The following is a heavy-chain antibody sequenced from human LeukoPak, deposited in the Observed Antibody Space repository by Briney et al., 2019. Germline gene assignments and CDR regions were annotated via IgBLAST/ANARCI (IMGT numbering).Heavy chain of an antibody. V-gene: IGHV3-30*18. CDR3: AKEGRIYYSYMDV. CDR2: ISYDGSNK. CDR1: GFTFSSYS. D-gene: IGHD2/OR15-2a*01. Sequence: GGSLRLSCAASGFTFSSYSMNWVRQAPGKGLEWVAVISYDGSNKYYADSVKGRFTISRDNSKNTLYLQMNSLRSEDTAVYYCAKEGRIYYSYMDVWGKGTTVTVSS. J-gene: IGHJ6*03.